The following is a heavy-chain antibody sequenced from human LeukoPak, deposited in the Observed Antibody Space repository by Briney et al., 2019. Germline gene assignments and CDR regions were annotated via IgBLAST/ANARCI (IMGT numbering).Heavy chain of an antibody. CDR3: AREVVVATYYYYYMDV. J-gene: IGHJ6*03. V-gene: IGHV1-8*03. CDR2: LNPNSGNT. D-gene: IGHD2-15*01. CDR1: GYTFTSYD. Sequence: GASVKVSCKASGYTFTSYDINWVRQATGQGLEWMGWLNPNSGNTGYAQKFQGRVTITRNTSISTAYMELSSLRSEVTAVYYCAREVVVATYYYYYMDVWGKGTTVTVSS.